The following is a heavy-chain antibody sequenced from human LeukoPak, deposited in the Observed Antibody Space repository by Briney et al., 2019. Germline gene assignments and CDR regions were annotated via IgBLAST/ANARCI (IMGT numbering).Heavy chain of an antibody. CDR3: ARSIQPYFDY. V-gene: IGHV4-59*01. J-gene: IGHJ4*02. D-gene: IGHD3-3*02. CDR2: IYYSGST. Sequence: SETLSLTCTVSGGSISSYYWSWIRQPPGKGLEWIGYIYYSGSTNYNPSLKSRVTISVDTSKNQFSLKLSSVTAADSAVYYCARSIQPYFDYWGQGTLVTVSS. CDR1: GGSISSYY.